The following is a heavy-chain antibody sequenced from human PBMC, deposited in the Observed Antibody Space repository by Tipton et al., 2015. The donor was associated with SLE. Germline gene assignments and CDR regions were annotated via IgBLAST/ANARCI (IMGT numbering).Heavy chain of an antibody. Sequence: TLSLTCAVSGFSITTAYSWGWIRQPPGKGLEWIGSFFHNGNTYYIPSLQSRVTMSVDTSKNHFSLKLSSVTAADTAVYYCARHDTNYGRNWFDPWGQGTLVTVSS. CDR3: ARHDTNYGRNWFDP. J-gene: IGHJ5*02. V-gene: IGHV4-38-2*01. CDR2: FFHNGNT. CDR1: GFSITTAYS. D-gene: IGHD2-8*01.